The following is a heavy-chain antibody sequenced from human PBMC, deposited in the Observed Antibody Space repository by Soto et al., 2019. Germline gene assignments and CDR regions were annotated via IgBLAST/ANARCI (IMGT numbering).Heavy chain of an antibody. CDR2: IYYSGST. V-gene: IGHV4-61*01. D-gene: IGHD2-15*01. J-gene: IGHJ4*02. CDR1: GGSVSSGSYY. CDR3: ARDGCSGGSGYPDY. Sequence: QVQLQESGPGLVKPSETLSLTCTVSGGSVSSGSYYWSWILQPPGKGLEWIGYIYYSGSTNYNPSLNRRVTISVDTCKNQFSLKRSSVTAADTAVYYWARDGCSGGSGYPDYWGQGTLVTVSS.